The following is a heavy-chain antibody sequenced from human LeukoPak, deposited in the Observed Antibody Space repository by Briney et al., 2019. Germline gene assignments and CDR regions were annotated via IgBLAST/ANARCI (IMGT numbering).Heavy chain of an antibody. CDR2: INPNSGGT. J-gene: IGHJ5*02. V-gene: IGHV1-2*02. D-gene: IGHD1-1*01. Sequence: ASVKVSCKASGYTVTGYYMHWVRQAPGQGLEWMGWINPNSGGTNYAQKFQGRVTMTRDTSISTAYMELSRLRSDDTAVYYCARNDIREYNWFDPWGQGTLVTVSS. CDR3: ARNDIREYNWFDP. CDR1: GYTVTGYY.